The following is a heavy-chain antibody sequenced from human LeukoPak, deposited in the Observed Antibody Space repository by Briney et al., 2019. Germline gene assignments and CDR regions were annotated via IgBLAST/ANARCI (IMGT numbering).Heavy chain of an antibody. CDR3: ARDSYGEGIDY. J-gene: IGHJ4*02. CDR1: GFTFSSYW. V-gene: IGHV3-74*01. Sequence: GSLRLSCAASGFTFSSYWMHWVRQAPEKGLVWVSHINFDGSSTTYADSVKGRFTISRDNAKNTLYLQMNSLRAEDTAVYYCARDSYGEGIDYWGQGTLVTVSS. D-gene: IGHD4-17*01. CDR2: INFDGSST.